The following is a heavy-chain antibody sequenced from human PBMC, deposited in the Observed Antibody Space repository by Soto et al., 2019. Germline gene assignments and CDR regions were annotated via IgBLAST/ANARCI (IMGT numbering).Heavy chain of an antibody. V-gene: IGHV1-69*05. CDR1: GGTFSSYA. J-gene: IGHJ4*02. CDR3: ARDPTDYDILTGYV. D-gene: IGHD3-9*01. Sequence: ASVKVSCKASGGTFSSYAISWLRQAPGQGLEWMGGIIPIFGTANYAQKFQGRVTITTDKSTSTAYMELSSLRSEDTAVYYCARDPTDYDILTGYVWGQGTLVTVSS. CDR2: IIPIFGTA.